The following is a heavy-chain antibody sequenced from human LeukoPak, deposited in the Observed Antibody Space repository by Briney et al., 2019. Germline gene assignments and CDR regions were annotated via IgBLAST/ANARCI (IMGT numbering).Heavy chain of an antibody. CDR1: GFTFSSYW. Sequence: AGGSLRLSCAASGFTFSSYWMHWVRQAPGKGLVWVSRINTDGSSTSYADSVKGRFTISRDNAKNTLYLQMNSLRAEDTAVYYCARAGLQQQLASDAFDIWGQGTMVTVSS. J-gene: IGHJ3*02. CDR2: INTDGSST. D-gene: IGHD6-13*01. V-gene: IGHV3-74*01. CDR3: ARAGLQQQLASDAFDI.